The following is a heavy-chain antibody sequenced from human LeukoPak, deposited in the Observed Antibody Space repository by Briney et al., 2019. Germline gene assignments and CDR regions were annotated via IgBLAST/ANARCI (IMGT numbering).Heavy chain of an antibody. V-gene: IGHV4-34*01. CDR1: GRSLSGYY. CDR3: ARRPALMPLDY. D-gene: IGHD2-2*01. Sequence: SETLSLTCAVYGRSLSGYYSSWVRQPPGKGREWIGEINHSGRTNYNPSLKSRVTISVDTSKNQFSLKLSLVDAAETGIYYCARRPALMPLDYWLRGTVVSVSS. J-gene: IGHJ4*02. CDR2: INHSGRT.